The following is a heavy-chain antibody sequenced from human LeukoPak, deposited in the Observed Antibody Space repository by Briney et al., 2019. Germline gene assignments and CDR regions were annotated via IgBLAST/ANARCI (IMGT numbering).Heavy chain of an antibody. V-gene: IGHV3-30*03. CDR3: ARGTRRGAAAVTANWFDP. J-gene: IGHJ5*02. CDR2: TSYDGSNK. Sequence: PGGSLRLSCVASGFTFSSYGMHWVRQAPGKGLEWAAVTSYDGSNKWYAESVKGRFTISRDNSKNTLDLQMNSLRPEDTAVYYCARGTRRGAAAVTANWFDPWGQGTLVTVSS. D-gene: IGHD6-13*01. CDR1: GFTFSSYG.